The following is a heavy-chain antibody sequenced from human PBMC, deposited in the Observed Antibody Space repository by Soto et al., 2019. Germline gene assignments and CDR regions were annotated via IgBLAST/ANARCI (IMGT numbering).Heavy chain of an antibody. J-gene: IGHJ3*02. CDR3: ASNRLDIVVVPAAMPHDAFDI. CDR2: ISAYNGNT. Sequence: ASVKVSCKASGYAFTSYGISWVRQAPGQGLEWMGWISAYNGNTNYAQKLQGRVTMTTDTSTSTAYMELRSLRSDDTAVYYCASNRLDIVVVPAAMPHDAFDIWGQGTMVTVSS. D-gene: IGHD2-2*03. CDR1: GYAFTSYG. V-gene: IGHV1-18*01.